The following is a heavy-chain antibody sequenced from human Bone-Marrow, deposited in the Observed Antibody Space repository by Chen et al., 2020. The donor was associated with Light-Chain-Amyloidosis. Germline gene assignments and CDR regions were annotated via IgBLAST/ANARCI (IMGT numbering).Heavy chain of an antibody. J-gene: IGHJ4*02. D-gene: IGHD3-9*01. CDR2: ISYDGSNK. CDR3: ARDLDARLRYFDCRWGFDY. V-gene: IGHV3-30-3*01. CDR1: GFTLSSYA. Sequence: VESGGGVVKPGRSLRLSCAASGFTLSSYAMHWVRQAPGKGLEWVAVISYDGSNKYYADSVKGRFTISRDNSKNTLYLQMNSLRAEDTAVYYCARDLDARLRYFDCRWGFDYWGQGTLVTVSS.